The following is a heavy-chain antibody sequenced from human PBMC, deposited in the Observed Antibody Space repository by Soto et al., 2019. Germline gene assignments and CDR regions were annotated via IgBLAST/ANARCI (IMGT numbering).Heavy chain of an antibody. V-gene: IGHV4-59*11. Sequence: QVQLQESGPGLVKPSETLSLTCTVSGGSINSHSWSWIRQPPGKGLEWIGDIYHSGSTNNNPFLKSRVTIYMDRSKNQFSLKLTSVTAADTAVYYCARVGNSGYDFRAYDIWGQGTMLSVSS. D-gene: IGHD5-12*01. CDR3: ARVGNSGYDFRAYDI. J-gene: IGHJ3*02. CDR2: IYHSGST. CDR1: GGSINSHS.